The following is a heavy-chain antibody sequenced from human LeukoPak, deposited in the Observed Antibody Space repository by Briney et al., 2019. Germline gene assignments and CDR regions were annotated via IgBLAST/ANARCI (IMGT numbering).Heavy chain of an antibody. D-gene: IGHD3-3*01. CDR1: GGSISSSSYY. CDR3: ARGEGFLEVANY. CDR2: IYYSGST. V-gene: IGHV4-39*07. J-gene: IGHJ4*02. Sequence: SETLSLTCTVSGGSISSSSYYWGWIRQPPGKGLEWIGSIYYSGSTYYNPSLKSRVTISVDTSKNQFSLKLSSVTAADTAVYYCARGEGFLEVANYWGQGTLVTVSS.